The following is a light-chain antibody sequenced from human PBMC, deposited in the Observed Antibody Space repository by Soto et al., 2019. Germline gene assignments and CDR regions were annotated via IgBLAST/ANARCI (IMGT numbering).Light chain of an antibody. CDR3: HQRHDWPIT. V-gene: IGKV3-11*01. CDR2: DAS. Sequence: EIVLTQSPATLSLSPGDRATLSCRASQTIGRLLAWYQQKPGQAPRLLIHDASTRATGIPARFSGSGFGTDFTLTISRLEPEDFAFYYCHQRHDWPITFGQGTRLDIK. CDR1: QTIGRL. J-gene: IGKJ5*01.